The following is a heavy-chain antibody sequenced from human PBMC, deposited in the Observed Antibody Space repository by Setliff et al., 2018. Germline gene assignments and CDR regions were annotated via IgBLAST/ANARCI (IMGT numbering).Heavy chain of an antibody. CDR3: ARVTRSPMVRGVMNAFDI. CDR2: IYYSGST. Sequence: SETLSLTCTVSGGSISSYYWSWIRQPPGKGLEWIGSIYYSGSTTYNPSLKSRVTISVDKSKNQFSLKLTSVTAADTAVYYCARVTRSPMVRGVMNAFDIWGQGTMVTVSS. D-gene: IGHD3-10*01. V-gene: IGHV4-59*12. CDR1: GGSISSYY. J-gene: IGHJ3*02.